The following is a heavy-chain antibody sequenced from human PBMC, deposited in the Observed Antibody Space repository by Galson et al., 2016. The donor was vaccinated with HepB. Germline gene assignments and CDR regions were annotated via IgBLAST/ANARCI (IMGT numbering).Heavy chain of an antibody. D-gene: IGHD3-22*01. CDR3: ARVSYITMMVVVVDP. CDR1: GFTSSHYS. CDR2: ISGTSPTI. V-gene: IGHV3-48*01. Sequence: SLRLSCAASGFTSSHYSMIWVRQAPGKGLEWISYISGTSPTIYYADSVRGRFTVSRDNAKNSLYLQMNSLRGEDTAVYYCARVSYITMMVVVVDPWGQGTLVTVSS. J-gene: IGHJ5*02.